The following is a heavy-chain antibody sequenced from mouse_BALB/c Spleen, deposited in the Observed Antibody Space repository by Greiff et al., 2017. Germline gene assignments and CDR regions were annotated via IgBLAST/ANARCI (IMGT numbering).Heavy chain of an antibody. CDR2: INSNGGST. V-gene: IGHV5-6-3*01. CDR3: ARDGAYGYRYFDY. J-gene: IGHJ2*01. CDR1: GFTFSSYG. D-gene: IGHD1-2*01. Sequence: DVHLVESGGGLVQPGGSLKLSCAASGFTFSSYGMSWVRQTPDKRLELVATINSNGGSTYYPDSVKGRFTISRDNAKNTLYLQMSSLKSEDTAMYYCARDGAYGYRYFDYWGQGTTLTVSS.